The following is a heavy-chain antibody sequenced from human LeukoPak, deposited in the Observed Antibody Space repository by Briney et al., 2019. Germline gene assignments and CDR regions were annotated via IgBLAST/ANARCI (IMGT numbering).Heavy chain of an antibody. CDR2: IYYSGST. J-gene: IGHJ6*02. Sequence: NPSETLSLTCTVSGGSISSYYWSWIRQPPGKGLEWIGYIYYSGSTNYNPSLKSRVTISVDTSKNQFSLKLSSVTAADTAVYYCARASIPSDFWSGYYYYYYGMDVWGQGTTVTVSS. D-gene: IGHD3-3*01. CDR1: GGSISSYY. CDR3: ARASIPSDFWSGYYYYYYGMDV. V-gene: IGHV4-59*01.